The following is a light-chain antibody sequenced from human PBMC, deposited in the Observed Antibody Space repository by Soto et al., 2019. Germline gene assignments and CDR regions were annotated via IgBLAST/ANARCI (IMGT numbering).Light chain of an antibody. Sequence: QSALTQPASVSGSPGQSITISCTGTSSDVGGYNYVSWYQHHPGRAPKLIIYNAFDRPSGVSNRFSGSKSGNTASLTISGLQAEDEADYYCSSYRGSNTVVFGGGTKLTVL. J-gene: IGLJ2*01. CDR1: SSDVGGYNY. V-gene: IGLV2-14*03. CDR3: SSYRGSNTVV. CDR2: NAF.